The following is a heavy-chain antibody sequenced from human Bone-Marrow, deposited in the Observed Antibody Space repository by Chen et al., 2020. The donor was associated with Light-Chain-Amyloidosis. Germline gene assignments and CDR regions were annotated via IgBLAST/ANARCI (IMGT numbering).Heavy chain of an antibody. Sequence: EVQLVESGGGLVQPGGSLRLSCATSGFNFSSFGMSWVRQAPGKGLEWVSTVSGSTVSTYYAGAVKGRFIISRDNSKSTLYLQMNSLRAGDTAIYYCARDRLTISSLHYWGQGTLVTVSS. CDR3: ARDRLTISSLHY. CDR1: GFNFSSFG. J-gene: IGHJ4*02. V-gene: IGHV3-23*04. CDR2: VSGSTVST. D-gene: IGHD3-10*01.